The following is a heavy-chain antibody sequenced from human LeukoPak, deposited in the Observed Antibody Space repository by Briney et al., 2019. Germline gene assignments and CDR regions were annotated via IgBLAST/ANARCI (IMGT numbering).Heavy chain of an antibody. CDR1: GGSISSYY. J-gene: IGHJ6*04. CDR2: IYYSGST. V-gene: IGHV4-59*01. D-gene: IGHD6-19*01. CDR3: ARDRGGLVYYYYGMDV. Sequence: SETLSLTCTVSGGSISSYYWSWIRQPPGKGLEWIGYIYYSGSTNYNPSLKSRVTISVDTSKNQFSLKLSSMTAADTAVYYCARDRGGLVYYYYGMDVWGKGTTVTVSS.